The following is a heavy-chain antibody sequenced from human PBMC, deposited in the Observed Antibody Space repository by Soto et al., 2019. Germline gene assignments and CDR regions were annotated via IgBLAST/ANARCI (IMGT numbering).Heavy chain of an antibody. V-gene: IGHV3-33*01. Sequence: GGSLRLSCAASGFTFSSYGMHWFRQAPGKGLEWVGVIWYDGSNKYYADSVKGRFTISRDHSKNTLYLQMNSLRVEDTAVYYCAREYYDGSGSYYTDYWGQGTVVTVSS. D-gene: IGHD3-10*01. CDR1: GFTFSSYG. CDR2: IWYDGSNK. J-gene: IGHJ4*02. CDR3: AREYYDGSGSYYTDY.